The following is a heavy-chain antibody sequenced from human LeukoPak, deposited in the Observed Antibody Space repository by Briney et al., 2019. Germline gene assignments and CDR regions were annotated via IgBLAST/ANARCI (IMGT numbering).Heavy chain of an antibody. CDR3: ARVDSSGSFDY. J-gene: IGHJ4*02. CDR2: IKQDGSEK. CDR1: GLTFSRYW. Sequence: GGSLRLSCAASGLTFSRYWMSWVRQAPGKGLEWVANIKQDGSEKYYVDSVKGRFTISRDNAKNSLYLQMNSLRAEDTAVYYCARVDSSGSFDYWGQGTLVTVSS. V-gene: IGHV3-7*04. D-gene: IGHD3-22*01.